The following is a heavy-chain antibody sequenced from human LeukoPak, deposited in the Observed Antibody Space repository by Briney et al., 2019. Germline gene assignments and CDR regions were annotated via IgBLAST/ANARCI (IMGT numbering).Heavy chain of an antibody. V-gene: IGHV3-23*01. J-gene: IGHJ6*04. CDR2: ISGSGGST. Sequence: GGSLRLSCAASGFTFSSYSMNWVRQAPGKGLEWVSAISGSGGSTYYADSVKGRFTISRDNSKNTLYLQMNSLRAEDTAVYYCAKDSREGGYFDWPALLYYYYGMDVWGKGTTVTVPS. CDR1: GFTFSSYS. CDR3: AKDSREGGYFDWPALLYYYYGMDV. D-gene: IGHD3-9*01.